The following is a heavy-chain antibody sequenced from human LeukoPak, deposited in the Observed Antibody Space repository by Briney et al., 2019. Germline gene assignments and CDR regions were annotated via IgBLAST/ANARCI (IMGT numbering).Heavy chain of an antibody. Sequence: ASVKVSCKASGGTFSSYAISWVRQAPGQGLEWMGGIIPNSGGTKYTQKFQGRVTMTRNTSISTAYMELSSLRSEDTAVYYCARDLFPQTYYYDSSGYYQADYWGQGTLVTVSS. CDR1: GGTFSSYA. CDR2: IIPNSGGT. D-gene: IGHD3-22*01. J-gene: IGHJ4*02. V-gene: IGHV1-8*02. CDR3: ARDLFPQTYYYDSSGYYQADY.